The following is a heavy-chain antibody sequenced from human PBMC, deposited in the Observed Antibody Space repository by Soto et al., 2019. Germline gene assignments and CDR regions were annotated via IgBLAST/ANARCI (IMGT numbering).Heavy chain of an antibody. D-gene: IGHD6-19*01. CDR1: GYTFSSYD. V-gene: IGHV1-8*01. CDR3: ATSGGGWYLY. CDR2: LNPNSGDT. J-gene: IGHJ4*02. Sequence: ASVKVSCKASGYTFSSYDINWVRQATGQGLEWMRWLNPNSGDTGYAQKFQGRVTLTRNTSINTAYIELSSLTSDDTAVYYCATSGGGWYLYWGQGTLVTVS.